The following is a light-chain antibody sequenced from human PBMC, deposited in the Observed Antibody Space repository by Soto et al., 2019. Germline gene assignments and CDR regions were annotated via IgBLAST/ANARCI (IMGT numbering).Light chain of an antibody. Sequence: MYHSLATLSAYVRDTVTVTCRASQSVSGWLAWYQQKPGEAPKLLIYDASALPRGVPSRFSGSGSGTEFTLTISSLQPDDFATYSCQQYNSYSFGQRTKVAIK. V-gene: IGKV1-5*01. J-gene: IGKJ1*01. CDR1: QSVSGW. CDR2: DAS. CDR3: QQYNSYS.